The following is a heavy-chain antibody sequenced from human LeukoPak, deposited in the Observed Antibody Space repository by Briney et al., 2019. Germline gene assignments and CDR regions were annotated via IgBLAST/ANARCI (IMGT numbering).Heavy chain of an antibody. CDR2: IYYSGST. Sequence: PSETLSLTCTVSGGSISSHYWSWIRQPPGKGLEWIGYIYYSGSTNYNPSLKSRVTISVDTSRNQFSLKLSSVTAADTAVYYCARDPYSSGWVDYWGQGTLVTVSS. CDR1: GGSISSHY. CDR3: ARDPYSSGWVDY. V-gene: IGHV4-59*11. D-gene: IGHD6-19*01. J-gene: IGHJ4*02.